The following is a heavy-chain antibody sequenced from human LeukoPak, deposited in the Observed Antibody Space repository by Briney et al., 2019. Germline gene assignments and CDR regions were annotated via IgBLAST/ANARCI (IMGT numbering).Heavy chain of an antibody. CDR1: GGSISTYY. CDR2: IYTSGST. D-gene: IGHD3-10*01. V-gene: IGHV4-4*07. Sequence: NPSETLSLTCTVSGGSISTYYWSWIRQPAGKGLEWIGRIYTSGSTNYNPALKSRVTMSVDTSKNQFSLKLSSVTAADTAVYYCARSTTITMVRGVIDYWGQGTLVTVSS. J-gene: IGHJ4*02. CDR3: ARSTTITMVRGVIDY.